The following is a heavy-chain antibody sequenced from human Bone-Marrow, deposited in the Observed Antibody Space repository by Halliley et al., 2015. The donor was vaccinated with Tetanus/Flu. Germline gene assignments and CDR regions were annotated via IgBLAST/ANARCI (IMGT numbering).Heavy chain of an antibody. CDR1: GFILSSYE. CDR3: ARGSTYNDVLTGHNWFDP. V-gene: IGHV3-48*03. Sequence: SLRLSCTASGFILSSYEMNWVRQAPGKGLEWVSYISVRGTTIYYVDSVQGRFTISRDHATNSLYLQMNSLRAEDTAVYYCARGSTYNDVLTGHNWFDPWGQGTLVTVSS. CDR2: ISVRGTTI. D-gene: IGHD3-9*01. J-gene: IGHJ5*02.